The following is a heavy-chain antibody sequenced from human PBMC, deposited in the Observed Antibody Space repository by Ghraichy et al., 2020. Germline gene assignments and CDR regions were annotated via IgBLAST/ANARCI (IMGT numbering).Heavy chain of an antibody. J-gene: IGHJ4*02. Sequence: GGSLRLSCAASGFTFSNDWMDWVRQAPGKGLVWVSRISGDGTYSDYADSVKGRFTISRDNAKNTLFLQMHRLRAEDTAVYYCARDTSEAGQTFDHWGQGTLVTVSS. D-gene: IGHD6-13*01. CDR2: ISGDGTYS. CDR3: ARDTSEAGQTFDH. V-gene: IGHV3-74*01. CDR1: GFTFSNDW.